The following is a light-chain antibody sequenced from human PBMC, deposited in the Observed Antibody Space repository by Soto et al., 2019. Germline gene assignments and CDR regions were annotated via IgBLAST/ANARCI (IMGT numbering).Light chain of an antibody. CDR1: QSVSSY. CDR2: DAS. CDR3: QQRSNWSRT. V-gene: IGKV3-11*01. Sequence: VLTQSPATLSLSPGERATLSCRASQSVSSYLAWYQHKPGQAPRLLIYDASNRATGIPARFSGSGSGTDFTLTISSLEPADFAVYYCQQRSNWSRTFGQGTKVDIK. J-gene: IGKJ1*01.